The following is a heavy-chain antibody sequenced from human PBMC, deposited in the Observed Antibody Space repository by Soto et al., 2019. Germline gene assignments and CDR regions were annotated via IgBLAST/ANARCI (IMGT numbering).Heavy chain of an antibody. CDR1: GFTFSSYA. CDR3: AKFKIEGYCSGGSCSAFDY. CDR2: ISGSGGST. D-gene: IGHD2-15*01. Sequence: EVQLLESGGGLVHPGGSLRLSCAASGFTFSSYAMSWVRQAPGKGLEWVSAISGSGGSTYYADPVKGRFTISRDNSKNTLYVQMNSLRDEDTAVDYCAKFKIEGYCSGGSCSAFDYWGQGTLVTVSS. V-gene: IGHV3-23*01. J-gene: IGHJ4*02.